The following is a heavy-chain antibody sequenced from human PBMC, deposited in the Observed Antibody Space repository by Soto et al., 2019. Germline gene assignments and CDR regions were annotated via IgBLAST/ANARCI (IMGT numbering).Heavy chain of an antibody. V-gene: IGHV1-18*04. CDR1: GYTFTSYG. CDR3: ARQYYAGYSTQRHYYGMDV. CDR2: ISAYNGNT. D-gene: IGHD6-13*01. J-gene: IGHJ6*02. Sequence: GASVKVSCKASGYTFTSYGISWVRQAPGQGLEWMGWISAYNGNTNYAQKLQDRVTMTTDTSTSTAYMELRSLRSDDTAVYYCARQYYAGYSTQRHYYGMDVWGQGTTVTVSS.